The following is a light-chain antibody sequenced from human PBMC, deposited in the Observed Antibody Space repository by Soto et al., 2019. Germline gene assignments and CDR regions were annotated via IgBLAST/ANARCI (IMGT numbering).Light chain of an antibody. CDR1: SSDVGGYNY. V-gene: IGLV2-14*01. CDR3: SSYTVRRTVI. J-gene: IGLJ2*01. Sequence: QSALTQPASVSGSPGQSITLSCTGASSDVGGYNYVSWFQQHPGKAPKLIIYEVTNRPSGVSIRFSGSKSGNTASLTISGLQAEDEADYFCSSYTVRRTVIFGGGTKLTVL. CDR2: EVT.